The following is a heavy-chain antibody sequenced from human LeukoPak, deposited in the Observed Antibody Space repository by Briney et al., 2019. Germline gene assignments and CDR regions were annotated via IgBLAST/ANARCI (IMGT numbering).Heavy chain of an antibody. CDR2: IYPGDSDT. V-gene: IGHV5-51*01. D-gene: IGHD6-6*01. Sequence: GESLKISCKGSGYSFTSYWIGWVRQMPGKGLEWMGIIYPGDSDTRYSPSFQGQVTISADKSISTAYLQWSSLKASDTAMYYCARTEPVGSSLGSFDPWGQGTLVTVSS. J-gene: IGHJ5*02. CDR3: ARTEPVGSSLGSFDP. CDR1: GYSFTSYW.